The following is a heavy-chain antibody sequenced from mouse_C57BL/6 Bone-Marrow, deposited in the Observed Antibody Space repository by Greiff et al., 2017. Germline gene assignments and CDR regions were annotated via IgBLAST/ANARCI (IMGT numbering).Heavy chain of an antibody. V-gene: IGHV5-4*01. CDR2: ISDGGSYT. J-gene: IGHJ3*01. CDR3: ARARDGYSFAY. Sequence: DVQLVESGGGLVKPGGSLKLSCAASGFTFSSYAMSWVRQTPEKRLEWVATISDGGSYTYYPDNVKGRFTISRDNAKNNLYLQMSHLKSEDTAMYYCARARDGYSFAYWGQGTLVTVSA. D-gene: IGHD2-3*01. CDR1: GFTFSSYA.